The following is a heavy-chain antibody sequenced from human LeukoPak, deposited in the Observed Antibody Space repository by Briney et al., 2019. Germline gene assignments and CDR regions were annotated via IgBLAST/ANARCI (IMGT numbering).Heavy chain of an antibody. D-gene: IGHD3-3*01. CDR3: ARVCNDFWSGYYRNWFDP. CDR2: INHSGST. CDR1: GGSFSGYY. J-gene: IGHJ5*02. V-gene: IGHV4-34*01. Sequence: PSETLSLTCAVYGGSFSGYYWSWIRQPPGKGLEWIGEINHSGSTNYNPSLKSRVTMSVDTSKNQFSLKLSSVTAADTAVYYCARVCNDFWSGYYRNWFDPWGRGTLVTVSS.